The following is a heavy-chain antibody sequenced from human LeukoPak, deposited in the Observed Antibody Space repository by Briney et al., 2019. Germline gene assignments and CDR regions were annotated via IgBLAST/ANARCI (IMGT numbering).Heavy chain of an antibody. CDR3: ARGFKGIVVVPAEIIAARPDYYYYMDV. J-gene: IGHJ6*03. CDR2: IIPIFGTA. D-gene: IGHD2-2*01. CDR1: GGTFSSYA. Sequence: GASVKVSCKASGGTFSSYAISWVRQAPGQGLEWMGGIIPIFGTANYAQKFQGRVTITADESTSTAYMELSSLRSEDTAVYYCARGFKGIVVVPAEIIAARPDYYYYMDVWGKGTTVTVSS. V-gene: IGHV1-69*13.